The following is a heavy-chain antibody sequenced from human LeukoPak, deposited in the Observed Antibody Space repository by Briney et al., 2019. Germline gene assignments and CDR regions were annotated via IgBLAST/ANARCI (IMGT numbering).Heavy chain of an antibody. CDR3: ARGLVVPAAMPFDY. CDR1: GVSISSGDYY. CDR2: IYYSGST. Sequence: SETLSLTCTVSGVSISSGDYYWSWIRQPPGKGLEWIGYIYYSGSTYYNPSLKSRVTVSVDTSKNQFSLKLSSVTAADTAMYYCARGLVVPAAMPFDYWGQGTLVTVSS. J-gene: IGHJ4*02. D-gene: IGHD2-2*01. V-gene: IGHV4-30-4*01.